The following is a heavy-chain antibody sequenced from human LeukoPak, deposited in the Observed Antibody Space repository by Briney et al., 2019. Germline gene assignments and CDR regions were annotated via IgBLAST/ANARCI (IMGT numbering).Heavy chain of an antibody. Sequence: GAAVTVCCKASGYTFTSYGISWVRQAPGQGLEWMGWMNPNSGNTGYAQKFQGRVTMTRNTSISTAYMELSSLRSEDTAVYYCAIHEYSSSWPFDYWGQGTLVTVSS. CDR3: AIHEYSSSWPFDY. CDR2: MNPNSGNT. J-gene: IGHJ4*02. D-gene: IGHD6-13*01. CDR1: GYTFTSYG. V-gene: IGHV1-8*02.